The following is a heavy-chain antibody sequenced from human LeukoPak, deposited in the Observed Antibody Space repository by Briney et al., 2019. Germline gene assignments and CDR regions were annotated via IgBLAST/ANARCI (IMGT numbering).Heavy chain of an antibody. Sequence: GGSLRLSCAASGFTFSSYGMHWVRQAPGKGLEWVAVIWYDGRNKYYADFVKGRFTISRDNSKNTLYLEMNSLRDGDTAVYYCARGKTVVTPPLDYWGLGTPVTVSS. D-gene: IGHD2-21*02. CDR1: GFTFSSYG. V-gene: IGHV3-33*01. CDR3: ARGKTVVTPPLDY. J-gene: IGHJ4*02. CDR2: IWYDGRNK.